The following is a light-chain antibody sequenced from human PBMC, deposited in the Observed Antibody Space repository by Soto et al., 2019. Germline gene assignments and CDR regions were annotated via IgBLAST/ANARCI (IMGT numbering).Light chain of an antibody. Sequence: DIQMTQSPSTLSASVGDRVTITCRASQSISSWLAWYQQKPGKAPKLLIYKTSNLESGVPSRFSGSGSVTEFSLTISSLQPDDFATYYCQQYKSFSLTFGGGTRVEVK. V-gene: IGKV1-5*03. CDR2: KTS. CDR1: QSISSW. CDR3: QQYKSFSLT. J-gene: IGKJ4*01.